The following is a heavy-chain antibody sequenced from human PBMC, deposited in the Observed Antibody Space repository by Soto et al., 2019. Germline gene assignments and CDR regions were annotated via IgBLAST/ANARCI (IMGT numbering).Heavy chain of an antibody. J-gene: IGHJ4*02. CDR2: ISSSSSYI. CDR3: ARDTPPGAY. Sequence: RRLSCAASGFTFSSYSMNWVRQAPGKGLEWVSSISSSSSYIYYADSVKGRFTISRDNAKNSLYLQMNSLRAEDTAVYYCARDTPPGAYWGQGTLVTVSS. V-gene: IGHV3-21*01. CDR1: GFTFSSYS.